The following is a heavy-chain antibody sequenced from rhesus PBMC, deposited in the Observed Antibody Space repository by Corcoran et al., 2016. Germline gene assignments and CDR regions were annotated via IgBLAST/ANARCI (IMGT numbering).Heavy chain of an antibody. J-gene: IGHJ4*01. CDR1: GGSISGYW. CDR2: SVISGST. V-gene: IGHV4-160*01. Sequence: QLQLQESGPGLVKPSETLSLTCAVSGGSISGYWWSWIRQPPGKGLEWIGRSVISGSTDSNPYLKSRVTISRDTSKNLCSLKLSSGTAADTDVDDCAREGRYSGYLNYWGQGVLVTVSS. CDR3: AREGRYSGYLNY. D-gene: IGHD5-24*01.